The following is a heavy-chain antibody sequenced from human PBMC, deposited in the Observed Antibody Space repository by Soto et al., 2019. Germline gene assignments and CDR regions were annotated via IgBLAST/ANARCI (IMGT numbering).Heavy chain of an antibody. J-gene: IGHJ6*02. CDR2: ISSSGSTI. D-gene: IGHD3-3*01. CDR1: GFTFSSYE. Sequence: RLSCAASGFTFSSYEMNWVRQAPGKGLEWVSYISSSGSTIYYADSVKGRFTISRDNAKNSLYLQMNSLRAEDTAVYYCARENGVGGNYYYGMDVWGQGTTVTVSS. V-gene: IGHV3-48*03. CDR3: ARENGVGGNYYYGMDV.